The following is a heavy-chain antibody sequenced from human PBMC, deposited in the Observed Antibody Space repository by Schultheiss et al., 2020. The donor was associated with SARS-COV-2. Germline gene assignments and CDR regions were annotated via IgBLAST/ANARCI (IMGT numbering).Heavy chain of an antibody. CDR1: GFTFSSYS. D-gene: IGHD4-17*01. V-gene: IGHV3-21*04. Sequence: GGSLRLSCAASGFTFSSYSMNWVRQAPGKGLEWVSSISSSSSYIYYADSVKGRFTISRDNAKNSLYLQMNSLRAEDTAVYYCTTSTMTDYGDNQYFQHWGQGTLVTVSS. J-gene: IGHJ1*01. CDR2: ISSSSSYI. CDR3: TTSTMTDYGDNQYFQH.